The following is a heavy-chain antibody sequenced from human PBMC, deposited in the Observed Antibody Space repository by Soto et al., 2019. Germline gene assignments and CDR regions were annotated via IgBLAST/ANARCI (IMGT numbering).Heavy chain of an antibody. CDR1: GFTFSLYG. D-gene: IGHD1-26*01. CDR3: AKSELSTPTLDY. Sequence: QVQLVESGGGVVQPGRSLRLSCSASGFTFSLYGIHYVRQAPGKGLEWVAVISYDSSGIEYADSVKGRFTISRDNSKNTVHLQMNSLRPEDTAVYYCAKSELSTPTLDYWGQGAPVTVSS. J-gene: IGHJ4*02. V-gene: IGHV3-30*18. CDR2: ISYDSSGI.